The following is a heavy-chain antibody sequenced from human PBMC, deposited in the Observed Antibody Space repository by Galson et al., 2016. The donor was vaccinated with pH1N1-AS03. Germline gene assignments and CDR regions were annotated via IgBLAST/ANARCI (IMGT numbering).Heavy chain of an antibody. CDR1: GFSLSTGGMR. V-gene: IGHV2-70*04. Sequence: ALVKPTQTLTLTCTVSGFSLSTGGMRVSWIRQPPGKALEWLGRIDWDDGTFYRTSLKTRLTISKDTSKNQVVLTMTNMDPVDTGTYYCARTLNYNTGLDVWGPGATVTVSS. D-gene: IGHD5-24*01. CDR2: IDWDDGT. CDR3: ARTLNYNTGLDV. J-gene: IGHJ6*02.